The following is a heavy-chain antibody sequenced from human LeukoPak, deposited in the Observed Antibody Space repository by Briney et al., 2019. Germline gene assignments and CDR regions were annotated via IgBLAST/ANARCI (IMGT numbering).Heavy chain of an antibody. Sequence: GSLRLSCAASGFTFSSYWMHWVRQAPGKGLVWVSRINSDGSSTSYADSVKGRFTISRDNAKNTLYLQMNSLRAEDTAVYYCARVGSWKYFDYWGQGTLVTVSS. D-gene: IGHD1-1*01. CDR1: GFTFSSYW. V-gene: IGHV3-74*01. CDR3: ARVGSWKYFDY. J-gene: IGHJ4*02. CDR2: INSDGSST.